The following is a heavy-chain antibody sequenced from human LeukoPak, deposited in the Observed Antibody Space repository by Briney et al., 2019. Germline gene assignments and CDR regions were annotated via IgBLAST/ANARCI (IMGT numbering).Heavy chain of an antibody. CDR3: ARDTKILGVAFDAFDI. Sequence: SETLSLTCTVSDDSISDYYRGWIRQPPGKGLEWIGYFYNSGRSTYNPSLKSRVTISVDRSKNQFSLKLSSVTAADTAAYYCARDTKILGVAFDAFDIWGQGTMVTVSS. J-gene: IGHJ3*02. V-gene: IGHV4-59*12. D-gene: IGHD3-3*01. CDR2: FYNSGRS. CDR1: DDSISDYY.